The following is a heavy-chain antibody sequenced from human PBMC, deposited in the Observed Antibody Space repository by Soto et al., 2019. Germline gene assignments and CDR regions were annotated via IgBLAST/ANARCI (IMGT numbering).Heavy chain of an antibody. Sequence: QVQLVQSGAEVKKPGASVKISCKTSGYTFAMHYIHWVRQVPGQGLERMGMINPSDGSTSYVQKFQGRVTMTRYTSATTVFLNMSRLTSHDTAVFYCAREDGGGGRRHDFWGQGTLVTVSS. D-gene: IGHD2-15*01. CDR1: GYTFAMHY. J-gene: IGHJ4*02. V-gene: IGHV1-46*01. CDR2: INPSDGST. CDR3: AREDGGGGRRHDF.